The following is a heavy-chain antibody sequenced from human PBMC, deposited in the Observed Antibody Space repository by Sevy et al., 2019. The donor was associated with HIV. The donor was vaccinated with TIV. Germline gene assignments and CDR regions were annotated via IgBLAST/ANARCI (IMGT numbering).Heavy chain of an antibody. J-gene: IGHJ5*02. CDR1: GYTFTSYD. CDR3: ARALSYRWELPFRFDP. Sequence: ASVKVSCKGSGYTFTSYDINWVRQATGQGLEWMGWMNPNSGNTGYAQKFQGRVTMTRNTSISTAYMELSSLRSEDTAVYYCARALSYRWELPFRFDPWGQGTLVTVSS. V-gene: IGHV1-8*01. CDR2: MNPNSGNT. D-gene: IGHD1-26*01.